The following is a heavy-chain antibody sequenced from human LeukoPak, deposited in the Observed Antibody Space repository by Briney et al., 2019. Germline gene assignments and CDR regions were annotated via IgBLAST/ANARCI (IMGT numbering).Heavy chain of an antibody. D-gene: IGHD2-2*01. J-gene: IGHJ6*02. CDR3: ARDMSAAERAMDV. Sequence: GGSLRLSCAASGFTFSSYTMNWVRQAPGKGLEWISFIHTSSSFTNYADSVRGRFTISRDDAKNSLFLQMNSLRADDTAVYYCARDMSAAERAMDVWGQGTTVTVSS. V-gene: IGHV3-21*04. CDR1: GFTFSSYT. CDR2: IHTSSSFT.